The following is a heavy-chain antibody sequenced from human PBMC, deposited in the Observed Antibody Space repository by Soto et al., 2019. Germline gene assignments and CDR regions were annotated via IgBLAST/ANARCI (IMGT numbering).Heavy chain of an antibody. V-gene: IGHV1-8*01. J-gene: IGHJ5*02. CDR1: GYTFISYD. CDR3: ARSQANVNWFDP. Sequence: QVQLVQSGAEVKKPGASVKISCKASGYTFISYDINWLRQATGQGLEWMGWMNPNSGNTGYAQKFQGRVTMTRNTSIIPAYMELGNLRSEDTAVYYCARSQANVNWFDPWGQGTLVTVSS. CDR2: MNPNSGNT.